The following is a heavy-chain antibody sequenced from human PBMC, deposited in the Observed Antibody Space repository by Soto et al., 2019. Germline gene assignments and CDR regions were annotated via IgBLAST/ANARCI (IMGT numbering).Heavy chain of an antibody. J-gene: IGHJ5*02. D-gene: IGHD3-22*01. CDR1: GGSISSGGYY. Sequence: QVQVQESGPGLVKPSQTLSLNCTVSGGSISSGGYYWSWIRQHPGKCLEWIGYIYYSGSTYYNPSLKSRVTISVDTSKNQFSLKLSSVTAADTAVYYCAREWGSSGHGSWFDPWGQRTLVTVSS. CDR3: AREWGSSGHGSWFDP. CDR2: IYYSGST. V-gene: IGHV4-31*03.